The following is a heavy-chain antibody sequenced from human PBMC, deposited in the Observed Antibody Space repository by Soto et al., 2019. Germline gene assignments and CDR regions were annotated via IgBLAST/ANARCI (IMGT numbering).Heavy chain of an antibody. CDR2: ISAYSGDT. Sequence: QVQLVQSGAEVKKPGASVKVSCKGSGYTFSTYAIAWVRQAPGQGLEWMAWISAYSGDTNYAPKVQGRATLTTDTSATAAYLELRSLTSADSAVYYCARAGRGFLAFDYWGQGTLVTVSS. CDR3: ARAGRGFLAFDY. V-gene: IGHV1-18*01. CDR1: GYTFSTYA. J-gene: IGHJ4*02.